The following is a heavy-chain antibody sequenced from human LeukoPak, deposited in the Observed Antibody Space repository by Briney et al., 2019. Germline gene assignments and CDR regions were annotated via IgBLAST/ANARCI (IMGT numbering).Heavy chain of an antibody. V-gene: IGHV4-34*01. CDR2: INHSGST. J-gene: IGHJ6*02. D-gene: IGHD4-23*01. CDR1: GGSFSGYY. CDR3: ARDPGGAVISPDYYYGMDV. Sequence: SETLSLTCAVYGGSFSGYYWSWIRQPPGKGLEWIGEINHSGSTNYNPSLKSRVTISVDTSKNQFSLRLNSVTAADTAVYYCARDPGGAVISPDYYYGMDVWGQGTAVTVSS.